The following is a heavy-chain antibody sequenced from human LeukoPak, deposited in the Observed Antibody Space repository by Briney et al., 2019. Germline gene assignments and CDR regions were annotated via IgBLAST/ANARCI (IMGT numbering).Heavy chain of an antibody. J-gene: IGHJ6*03. V-gene: IGHV1-8*03. CDR2: VNPNSGNT. CDR3: AREVQAYDFWSTDYYMDV. Sequence: SVTVSCKASGYTFSSYDINWVRQAPGQGLEWMGWVNPNSGNTGYAQKFQGRVTLTRNTSISTAYMELRSLRSEDTAVYYCAREVQAYDFWSTDYYMDVWGKGTTVTVSS. D-gene: IGHD3-3*01. CDR1: GYTFSSYD.